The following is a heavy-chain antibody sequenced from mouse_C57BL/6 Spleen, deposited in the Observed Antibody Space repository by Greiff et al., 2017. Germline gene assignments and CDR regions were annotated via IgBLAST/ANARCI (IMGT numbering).Heavy chain of an antibody. V-gene: IGHV1-59*01. CDR2: IDPSDSYT. D-gene: IGHD3-2*02. Sequence: QVQLQQPGAELVRPGTSVKLSCKASGYTFTSYWMHWVKQRPGQGLEWIGVIDPSDSYTNSNQKFKGKATLTVDTSSSTAYMQLSSLTSEDSAVYYCARQLRPSYAMDYWGQGTSVTVSS. CDR3: ARQLRPSYAMDY. CDR1: GYTFTSYW. J-gene: IGHJ4*01.